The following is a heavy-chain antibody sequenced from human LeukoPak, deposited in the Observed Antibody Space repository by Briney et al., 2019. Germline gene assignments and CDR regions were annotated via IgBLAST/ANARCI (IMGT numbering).Heavy chain of an antibody. CDR3: VKGRLGELSLFPD. CDR2: ISSPSRVI. J-gene: IGHJ4*02. V-gene: IGHV3-48*01. Sequence: GGSLRLSCAASGFTFSSYSMNWVRQAPGKGLEWISYISSPSRVIYYADSVKGRFTISRDNAKNSLYLQMKSLRAEDTAVYYCVKGRLGELSLFPDWGQGTLVTVSS. D-gene: IGHD3-16*02. CDR1: GFTFSSYS.